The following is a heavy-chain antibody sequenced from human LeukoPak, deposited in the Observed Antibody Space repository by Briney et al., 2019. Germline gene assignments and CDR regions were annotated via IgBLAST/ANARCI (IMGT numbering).Heavy chain of an antibody. CDR1: GGSIGSGGYS. D-gene: IGHD4-17*01. CDR3: ARGTHYGGRPHFDY. CDR2: IYHSGST. V-gene: IGHV4-30-2*01. Sequence: PSETLSLICAVSGGSIGSGGYSWSWIRQPPGKGLEWIGYIYHSGSTYYNPSLKSRVTISVDRSKNQFSLKLSSVTAADTAVYYCARGTHYGGRPHFDYWGQGTLVTASS. J-gene: IGHJ4*02.